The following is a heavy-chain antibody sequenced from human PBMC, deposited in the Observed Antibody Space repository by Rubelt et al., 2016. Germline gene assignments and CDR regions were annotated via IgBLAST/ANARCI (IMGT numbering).Heavy chain of an antibody. V-gene: IGHV3-23*01. J-gene: IGHJ4*02. CDR3: AKDRARIPPGDTDY. D-gene: IGHD2-2*02. CDR2: IGGSGDTT. Sequence: VEPGGSLRLSCAASGFTFRYYAINWVRQAPGKGLEWVSGIGGSGDTTYYADSVKGRFTISSDNSKNTVDLQMTSVGAEDTAVYYCAKDRARIPPGDTDYWGQGTLVTVSS. CDR1: GFTFRYYA.